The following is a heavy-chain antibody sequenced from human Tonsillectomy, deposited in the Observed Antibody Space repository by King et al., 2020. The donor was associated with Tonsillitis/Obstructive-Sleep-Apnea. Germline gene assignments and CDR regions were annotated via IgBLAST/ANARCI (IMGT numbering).Heavy chain of an antibody. CDR3: ARGVVQLLYYYYYIDV. J-gene: IGHJ6*03. CDR1: GGPFSRYA. D-gene: IGHD2-2*01. Sequence: QLVQSGAEVKKPGSSVKVSCKASGGPFSRYALSWVRQAPGQGLEWMGGIIPIFCTANYAQKVQGRVTITADESTSTAYMELNSLRSEDTAVYYCARGVVQLLYYYYYIDVWDKGTTVTVSS. V-gene: IGHV1-69*01. CDR2: IIPIFCTA.